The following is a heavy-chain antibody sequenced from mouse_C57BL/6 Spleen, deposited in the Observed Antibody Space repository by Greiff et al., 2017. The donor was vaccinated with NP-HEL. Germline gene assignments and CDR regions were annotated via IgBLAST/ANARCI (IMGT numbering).Heavy chain of an antibody. CDR1: GYTFTSYG. V-gene: IGHV1-81*01. CDR3: ARRTYYSNYLDY. D-gene: IGHD2-5*01. Sequence: VMLVESGAELARPGASVKLSCKASGYTFTSYGISWVKQRTGQGLEWIGEIYPRSGNTYYNEKFKGKATLTADKSSSTAYMELRSLTSEDSAVYFCARRTYYSNYLDYWGQGTTLTVSS. J-gene: IGHJ2*01. CDR2: IYPRSGNT.